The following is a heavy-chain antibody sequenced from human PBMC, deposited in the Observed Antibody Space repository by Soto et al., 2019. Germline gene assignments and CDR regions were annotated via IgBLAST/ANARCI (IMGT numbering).Heavy chain of an antibody. CDR1: GGSISSYY. V-gene: IGHV4-59*01. D-gene: IGHD7-27*01. Sequence: PSETLSLTCTVSGGSISSYYWSWIRQPPGKGLEWIGYIYYSGSTNYNPSLKSRVTIPVDTSKNQFSLKLSSVTAADTAVYYCARVGRTGDAYYYYGMDVWGQGTTVTVSS. CDR3: ARVGRTGDAYYYYGMDV. CDR2: IYYSGST. J-gene: IGHJ6*02.